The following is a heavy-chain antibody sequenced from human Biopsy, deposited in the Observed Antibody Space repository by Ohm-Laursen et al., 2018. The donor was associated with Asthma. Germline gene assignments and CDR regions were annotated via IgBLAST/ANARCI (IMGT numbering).Heavy chain of an antibody. D-gene: IGHD3-10*01. J-gene: IGHJ6*02. CDR2: ISVYNGNT. CDR3: ARAVDYSHYYGIDV. Sequence: ASVKVSCKTSGYTFNSAGITWVRQAPGQGLEWMGWISVYNGNTKVAQKLQDRVTMITDTSTSKAYMELRSPRSDDTAVYFCARAVDYSHYYGIDVWGQGTTVTVS. CDR1: GYTFNSAG. V-gene: IGHV1-18*01.